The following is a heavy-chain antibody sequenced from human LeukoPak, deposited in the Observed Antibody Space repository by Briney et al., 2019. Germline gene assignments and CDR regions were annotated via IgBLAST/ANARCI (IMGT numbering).Heavy chain of an antibody. CDR1: GFTFSSYS. CDR2: ISSSSSYI. D-gene: IGHD2-2*01. Sequence: GGSLRLSCAASGFTFSSYSMNWVRQAPGKGLEWVSSISSSSSYIYYADSVEGRFTISRDNAKNSLYLQMNSLRAEDTAVYYCARETPRYCSSTSCYGSYYYYYMDVWGKGTTVTVSS. V-gene: IGHV3-21*01. J-gene: IGHJ6*03. CDR3: ARETPRYCSSTSCYGSYYYYYMDV.